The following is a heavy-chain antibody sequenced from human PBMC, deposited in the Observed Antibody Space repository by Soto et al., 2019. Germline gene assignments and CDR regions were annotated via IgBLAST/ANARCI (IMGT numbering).Heavy chain of an antibody. Sequence: SETLSLTCTVSGGSISSYYWSWIRQPPGKGLEWIGYIYYSGSTNYNPSLKSRVTISVDTSKNQFSLKLSSVTAADTAVYYCARGIEYQLLYTYYFDYWGQGTLVTVSS. CDR2: IYYSGST. V-gene: IGHV4-59*01. CDR3: ARGIEYQLLYTYYFDY. CDR1: GGSISSYY. D-gene: IGHD2-2*02. J-gene: IGHJ4*02.